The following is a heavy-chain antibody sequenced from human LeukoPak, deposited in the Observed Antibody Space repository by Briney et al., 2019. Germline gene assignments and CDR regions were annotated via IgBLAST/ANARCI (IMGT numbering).Heavy chain of an antibody. CDR1: GVSISSYY. Sequence: SETLSLTCAVSGVSISSYYWSWIRQPAGKGLEWIGRIYTSGSTNYNPSLKSRVTISVDTSKNQFSLKLSSVTAADTAVYYCARSRSGLHVDYWGQGTLVTVSS. CDR2: IYTSGST. D-gene: IGHD1-26*01. V-gene: IGHV4-4*07. J-gene: IGHJ4*02. CDR3: ARSRSGLHVDY.